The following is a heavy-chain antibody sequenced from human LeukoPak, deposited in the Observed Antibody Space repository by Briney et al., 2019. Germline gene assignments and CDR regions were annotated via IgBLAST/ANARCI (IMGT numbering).Heavy chain of an antibody. CDR1: GGSIGSNN. J-gene: IGHJ4*02. Sequence: SETLSLTCTVSGGSIGSNNWTWIRQPPGKGLEYIGYIYYTGATNYNPSLKSRVTISVDTSKNQFSLRLSSVTAADTGVYFCASGSSHEMNFDDGGQGTLVTVSS. V-gene: IGHV4-59*08. CDR2: IYYTGAT. CDR3: ASGSSHEMNFDD. D-gene: IGHD6-13*01.